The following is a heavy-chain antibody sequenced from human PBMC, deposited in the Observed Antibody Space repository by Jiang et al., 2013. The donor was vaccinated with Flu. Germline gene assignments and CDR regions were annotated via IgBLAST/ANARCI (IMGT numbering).Heavy chain of an antibody. CDR3: AKDKRQWLVRDYYFDY. J-gene: IGHJ4*02. D-gene: IGHD6-19*01. V-gene: IGHV3-30*18. CDR2: ISFDGNNN. CDR1: GFSFSRYG. Sequence: VQLVESGGVVVQPGRSLRLSCAASGFSFSRYGMHWVRQAPGKGLEWVAIISFDGNNNYYADSVRGRFTISKDNSKNTLYLQMNSLRAEDTGLYYCAKDKRQWLVRDYYFDYWGRGTLVTVSS.